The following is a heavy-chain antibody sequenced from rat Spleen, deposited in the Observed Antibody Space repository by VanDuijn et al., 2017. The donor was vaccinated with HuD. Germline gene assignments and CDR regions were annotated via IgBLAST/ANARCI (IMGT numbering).Heavy chain of an antibody. Sequence: EVQLQESGPGLVKPSQSLSLTCSVTGSSISSTYRWNWIRKFPGKKLEWMGYINSAGTTNYNPSLKSRISITRDTSKNQFFLQVNSVSSEDTATYYCARYRDSYGHVGIFDYWGQGVMVTVSS. CDR1: GSSISSTYR. CDR3: ARYRDSYGHVGIFDY. D-gene: IGHD1-12*01. J-gene: IGHJ2*01. V-gene: IGHV3-3*01. CDR2: INSAGTT.